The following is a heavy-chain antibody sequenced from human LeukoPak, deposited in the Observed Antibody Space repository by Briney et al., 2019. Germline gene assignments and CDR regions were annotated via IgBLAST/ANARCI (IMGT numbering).Heavy chain of an antibody. V-gene: IGHV3-9*03. CDR1: GFTFDDYA. J-gene: IGHJ4*02. CDR3: AKDISRGGSDVHGLDY. CDR2: ISWNSGSI. D-gene: IGHD6-19*01. Sequence: GGSLRLSCAASGFTFDDYAMHWVRQAPGKGLEWVSGISWNSGSIGYADSVKGRFTISRDNAKNSLYLQMNSLRAEDMALYYCAKDISRGGSDVHGLDYWGQGTLVTVSS.